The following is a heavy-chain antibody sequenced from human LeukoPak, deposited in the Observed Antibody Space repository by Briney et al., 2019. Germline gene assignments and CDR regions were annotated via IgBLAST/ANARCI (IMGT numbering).Heavy chain of an antibody. D-gene: IGHD3-3*01. CDR2: ISSNGGST. Sequence: PGGSLRLSCAASGFTFSSYAMHWVRQAPGKGLEYVSAISSNGGSTYYANSVKGRFTISRDNSKNTLYLQMGSLRAEDMAVYYCARDASGYFYYYYYMDVWGKGTTVTVSS. V-gene: IGHV3-64*01. J-gene: IGHJ6*03. CDR1: GFTFSSYA. CDR3: ARDASGYFYYYYYMDV.